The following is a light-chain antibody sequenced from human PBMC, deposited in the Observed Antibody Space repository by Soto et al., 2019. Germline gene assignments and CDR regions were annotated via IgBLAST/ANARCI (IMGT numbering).Light chain of an antibody. Sequence: DIVMTQSQASLAVSLGERATINCKSSQSFLYSSNNKNYLAWYQQKPGQPPKLLIYWASTRESGVPDRFSGSGSGTDFALTISSLQAEDVAVYYCQQYYSTPWTFGQGTKVDIK. CDR1: QSFLYSSNNKNY. CDR3: QQYYSTPWT. CDR2: WAS. V-gene: IGKV4-1*01. J-gene: IGKJ1*01.